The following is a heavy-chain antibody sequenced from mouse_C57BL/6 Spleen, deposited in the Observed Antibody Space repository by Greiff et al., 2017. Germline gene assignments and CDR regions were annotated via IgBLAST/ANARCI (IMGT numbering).Heavy chain of an antibody. CDR2: IDPETGGT. Sequence: QVQLQQSGAELVRPGASVTLSCKASGYTFTDYEMHWVKQTPVHGLEWIGAIDPETGGTAYNQKFKGKAILTADKSSSTAYMELRSLTSEDSAVYYCTRSSSSYWYFDVWGTGTTVTVSS. J-gene: IGHJ1*03. CDR3: TRSSSSYWYFDV. CDR1: GYTFTDYE. V-gene: IGHV1-15*01. D-gene: IGHD1-1*01.